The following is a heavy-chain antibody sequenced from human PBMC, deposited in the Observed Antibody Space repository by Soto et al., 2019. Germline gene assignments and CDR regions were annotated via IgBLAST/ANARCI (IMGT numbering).Heavy chain of an antibody. J-gene: IGHJ4*02. D-gene: IGHD3-10*01. Sequence: SETLSLTCIVSGGSISSSSLQWGWIRQPPGRGPDWVGSIFSSGGTYYNPSLKSRVTISVHTSSNQFSLKLSSVTAADTAVYYCARQYYYGSGRQIDYWGQGTLVTVSS. CDR1: GGSISSSSLQ. CDR2: IFSSGGT. CDR3: ARQYYYGSGRQIDY. V-gene: IGHV4-39*01.